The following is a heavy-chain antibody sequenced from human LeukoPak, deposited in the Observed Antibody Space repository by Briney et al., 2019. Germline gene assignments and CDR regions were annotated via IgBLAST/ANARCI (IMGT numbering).Heavy chain of an antibody. Sequence: PSETLSLTCTVSGGSISSYYWSWIRQPPAKGLEWIGYIYYSGSTNYNPSLKSRVTISVDTSKNQFSLKLSSVTAADTAVYYCARRGRALYCSGGSCYDYWGQGTLVTVSS. CDR1: GGSISSYY. J-gene: IGHJ4*02. CDR3: ARRGRALYCSGGSCYDY. V-gene: IGHV4-59*01. D-gene: IGHD2-15*01. CDR2: IYYSGST.